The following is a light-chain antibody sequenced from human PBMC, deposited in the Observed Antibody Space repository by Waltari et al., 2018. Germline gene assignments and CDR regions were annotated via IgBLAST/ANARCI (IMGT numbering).Light chain of an antibody. J-gene: IGLJ2*01. Sequence: QSVLTQPPSASGTPGQSVARPCSGSSSNIGSNSVTWYLHLPGTAPKLLLLGYNQRPSGVPDRFSGSKSGTSASLAISGLQSEDEAGYFCAAWDDSLNGVVFGGGTKLTVL. CDR2: GYN. CDR1: SSNIGSNS. V-gene: IGLV1-44*01. CDR3: AAWDDSLNGVV.